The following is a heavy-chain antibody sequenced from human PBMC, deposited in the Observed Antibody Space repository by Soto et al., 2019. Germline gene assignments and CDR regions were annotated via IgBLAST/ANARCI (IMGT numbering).Heavy chain of an antibody. V-gene: IGHV4-30-2*01. Sequence: QLQLQESGSGLVKPSQTLSLTCAVSGGSISSGGYSWSWIRQPPGKGLEWIGYIYHSGSTYYNPSLKRRVTISVDTPKNQFSLKLSSVTAADTAVYYCARWWIYSARFDPWGQGTLVTVSS. CDR2: IYHSGST. D-gene: IGHD2-21*01. CDR3: ARWWIYSARFDP. CDR1: GGSISSGGYS. J-gene: IGHJ5*02.